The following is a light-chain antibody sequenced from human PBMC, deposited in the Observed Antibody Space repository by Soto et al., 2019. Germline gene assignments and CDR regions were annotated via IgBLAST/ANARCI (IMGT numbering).Light chain of an antibody. J-gene: IGLJ2*01. CDR1: SGDLGNFNS. CDR2: EVY. V-gene: IGLV2-14*03. CDR3: SSPTANNTWL. Sequence: QSALTQPDSVSGSLGQSISVSCTGTSGDLGNFNSVSWYQQHPGKAPKLILFEVYNRPSGVSNRFSGSKSANTASLTIIGLQTEDEADYYCSSPTANNTWLFGGGTKLTVL.